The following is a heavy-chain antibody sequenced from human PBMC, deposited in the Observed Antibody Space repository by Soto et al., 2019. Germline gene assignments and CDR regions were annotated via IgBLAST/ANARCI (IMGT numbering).Heavy chain of an antibody. D-gene: IGHD2-8*01. CDR1: GYSFTDYH. CDR3: ARGDSTDCSNGVCSFFYNHDMDV. J-gene: IGHJ6*02. Sequence: ASVKVSSKASGYSFTDYHIHWVRQAPGQGLEWLGRINPKSGGTSTAQKFQGWVTMTTDTSISTASMELTRLTSDDTAIYYCARGDSTDCSNGVCSFFYNHDMDVWGQGTTVTVSS. CDR2: INPKSGGT. V-gene: IGHV1-2*04.